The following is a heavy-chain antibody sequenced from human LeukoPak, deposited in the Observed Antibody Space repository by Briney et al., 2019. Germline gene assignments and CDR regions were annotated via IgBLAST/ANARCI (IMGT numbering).Heavy chain of an antibody. V-gene: IGHV4-59*01. CDR1: GGSISSYY. Sequence: SETLSLTCTVSGGSISSYYWSWIRQPPGKGLEWIGYIYYSGSTNYNPSLKSRVAISVDTSKNQFSLKLSSVTAADTAVYYCARKRDYGDYRWYFDLWGRGTLVTVSS. J-gene: IGHJ2*01. D-gene: IGHD4-17*01. CDR3: ARKRDYGDYRWYFDL. CDR2: IYYSGST.